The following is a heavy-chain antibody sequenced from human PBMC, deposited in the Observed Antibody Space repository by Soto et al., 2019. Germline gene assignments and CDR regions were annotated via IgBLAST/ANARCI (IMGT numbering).Heavy chain of an antibody. CDR2: ISYDGSNK. Sequence: GGSLRLSCAASGFTFSSYAMHWVRQAPGKGLEWVAVISYDGSNKYYADSVKGRFTISRDNSKSTLYLQMNSLRAEDTALYYCAKGRSYYYYYGVDVWGQGTTVTVSS. CDR3: AKGRSYYYYYGVDV. V-gene: IGHV3-30-3*01. CDR1: GFTFSSYA. J-gene: IGHJ6*02.